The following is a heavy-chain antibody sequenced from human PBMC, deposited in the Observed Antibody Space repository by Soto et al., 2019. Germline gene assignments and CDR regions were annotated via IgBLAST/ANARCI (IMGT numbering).Heavy chain of an antibody. Sequence: SVKVSCKASGGTFSSYAISWVRQAPGQGLEWMGGIIPIFGTANYAQKFQGRVTITADESTSKAYMELSSLRSEDTAVYYCARAEDLAAAGKAGGGPHVMDVWGQGPTVTVSS. D-gene: IGHD6-13*01. J-gene: IGHJ6*02. V-gene: IGHV1-69*13. CDR3: ARAEDLAAAGKAGGGPHVMDV. CDR1: GGTFSSYA. CDR2: IIPIFGTA.